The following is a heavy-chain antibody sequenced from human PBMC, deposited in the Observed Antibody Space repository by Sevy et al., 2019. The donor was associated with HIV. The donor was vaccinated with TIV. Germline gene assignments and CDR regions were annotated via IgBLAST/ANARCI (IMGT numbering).Heavy chain of an antibody. CDR2: ISGYDGKT. V-gene: IGHV1-18*01. CDR1: GYTFSSYG. Sequence: ASVKVSCKTSGYTFSSYGITWMRQAPGQGLEWLGWISGYDGKTKYAQKFQDRVTMTTRTSARTAYMELRGLISDDTATYYCARDGRTGTYLFDLWGQGTLVTVSS. J-gene: IGHJ4*02. D-gene: IGHD1-26*01. CDR3: ARDGRTGTYLFDL.